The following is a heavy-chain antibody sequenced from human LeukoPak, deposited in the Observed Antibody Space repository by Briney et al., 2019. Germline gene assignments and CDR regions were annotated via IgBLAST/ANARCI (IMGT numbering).Heavy chain of an antibody. CDR1: GFTFSSYS. Sequence: GGSLRLSCAASGFTFSSYSMNWVRQAPGKRLEWVSSISSSSSYIYYADSVKGRFTISRDNAKNSLYLQMNSLRAEDTAVYYCARDDSGWYDYWGQGTLVTVSS. CDR2: ISSSSSYI. D-gene: IGHD6-19*01. V-gene: IGHV3-21*01. J-gene: IGHJ4*02. CDR3: ARDDSGWYDY.